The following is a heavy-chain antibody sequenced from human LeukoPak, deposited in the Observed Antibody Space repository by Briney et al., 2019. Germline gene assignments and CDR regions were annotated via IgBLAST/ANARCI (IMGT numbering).Heavy chain of an antibody. D-gene: IGHD4-17*01. V-gene: IGHV4-34*01. CDR3: ARVGHPTQRRVLSAVTIPTAGAFDI. J-gene: IGHJ3*02. CDR1: GGSFTTYY. CDR2: IYHTGSA. Sequence: SETLSLTCAVYGGSFTTYYWSWIRQPPGKGLEWIGDIYHTGSATYNTSLKSRVTISVDTSKNQFSLRLSSVTAADTAVYYCARVGHPTQRRVLSAVTIPTAGAFDIWGQGTLVTVSS.